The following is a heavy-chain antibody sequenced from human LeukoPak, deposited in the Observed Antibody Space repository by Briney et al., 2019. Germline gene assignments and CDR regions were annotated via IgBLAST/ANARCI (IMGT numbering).Heavy chain of an antibody. CDR2: IDSSSSYI. J-gene: IGHJ4*02. Sequence: GGSLRLSCAAYGFTFSTYTLTWVRQAPGKGREWVSSIDSSSSYIHYADSVKGRFTISRDNAKNSMYLEMNSLRAEDTAVYYCAREGAKRGYSGYDAMYWGQGTLVIVSS. CDR1: GFTFSTYT. CDR3: AREGAKRGYSGYDAMY. D-gene: IGHD5-12*01. V-gene: IGHV3-21*06.